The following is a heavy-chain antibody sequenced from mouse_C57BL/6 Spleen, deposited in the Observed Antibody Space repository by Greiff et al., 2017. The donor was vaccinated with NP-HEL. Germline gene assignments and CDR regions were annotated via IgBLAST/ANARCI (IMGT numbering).Heavy chain of an antibody. J-gene: IGHJ1*03. D-gene: IGHD1-2*01. Sequence: QVQLQQPGAELVKPGASVKMSCKASGYTFTSYWITWVKQTPGQGLEWIGDIYPGSGSTNYNEKFKSKATLTVDTSSSTAYMQLSSLTSEDSAGYYCARVTTAEGGYFDVWGTGTTVTVSS. V-gene: IGHV1-55*01. CDR3: ARVTTAEGGYFDV. CDR2: IYPGSGST. CDR1: GYTFTSYW.